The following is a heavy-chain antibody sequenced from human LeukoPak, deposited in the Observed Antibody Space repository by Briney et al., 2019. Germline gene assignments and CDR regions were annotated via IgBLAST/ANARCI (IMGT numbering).Heavy chain of an antibody. CDR1: GFTVSRNF. Sequence: GGSLRLSCAASGFTVSRNFMSWVRQAPGKGLEWVSYISSSGSTIYYADSVKGRFTISRDNAKNSLYLQMNSLRAEDTAVYYCARVRGQLTKTFDPWGQGTLVTVSS. CDR2: ISSSGSTI. CDR3: ARVRGQLTKTFDP. J-gene: IGHJ5*02. D-gene: IGHD4/OR15-4a*01. V-gene: IGHV3-11*01.